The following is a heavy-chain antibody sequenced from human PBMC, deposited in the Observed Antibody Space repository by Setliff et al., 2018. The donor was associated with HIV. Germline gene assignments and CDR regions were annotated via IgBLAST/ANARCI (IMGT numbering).Heavy chain of an antibody. Sequence: SVKVSCKASGGTFSSYALSWVRQAPGQGLEWMGGIIPLFGTTKNARKFQGRVTITADESTSTAYMELSSLRSEDTAVYYCARDPFPSTNYYDSSAYPFAEYFQHWGQGTLVTVS. J-gene: IGHJ1*01. D-gene: IGHD3-22*01. V-gene: IGHV1-69*13. CDR2: IIPLFGTT. CDR1: GGTFSSYA. CDR3: ARDPFPSTNYYDSSAYPFAEYFQH.